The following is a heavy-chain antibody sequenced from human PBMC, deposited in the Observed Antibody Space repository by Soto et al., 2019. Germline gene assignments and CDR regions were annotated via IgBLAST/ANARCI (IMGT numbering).Heavy chain of an antibody. Sequence: SETLSLTCTVSGGSISSGGYYWSWIRQHPGKGLEWIGYIYYSGSTYYNPSLKSRVTISVDTSKNQFSLKLSSVTAADTAVYYCAREVAAAGTMSAFDIWGQGTMVTVSS. V-gene: IGHV4-31*03. J-gene: IGHJ3*02. D-gene: IGHD6-13*01. CDR1: GGSISSGGYY. CDR2: IYYSGST. CDR3: AREVAAAGTMSAFDI.